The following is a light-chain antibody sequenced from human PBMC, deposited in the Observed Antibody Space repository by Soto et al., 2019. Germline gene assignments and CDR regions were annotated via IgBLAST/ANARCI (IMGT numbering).Light chain of an antibody. CDR1: QSVSSNY. J-gene: IGKJ1*01. CDR3: HPSSLLRT. V-gene: IGKV3-20*01. Sequence: TVLDMSPCTERRAPGERTTLCCRASQSVSSNYLAWYQQKPGQAPRLLMYDASSRATGIPDRFSGSGSGTDFTVTSRSMAPEEFAGSLWHPSSLLRTFRQGTKVDIK. CDR2: DAS.